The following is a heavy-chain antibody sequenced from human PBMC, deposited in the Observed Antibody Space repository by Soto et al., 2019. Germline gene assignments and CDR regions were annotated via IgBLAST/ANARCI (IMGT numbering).Heavy chain of an antibody. CDR1: GDSVSSNSAA. CDR3: AREGQEYYDFWSGYPPYYYGMDV. CDR2: TYYRSKWYN. V-gene: IGHV6-1*01. Sequence: SQTLSLTCAISGDSVSSNSAAWNWIRQSPSRGLEWLGRTYYRSKWYNDYAVSVKSRITINPDTSKNQFSLQLNSVTPEDTAVYYCAREGQEYYDFWSGYPPYYYGMDVRGQGTTVTVSS. D-gene: IGHD3-3*01. J-gene: IGHJ6*02.